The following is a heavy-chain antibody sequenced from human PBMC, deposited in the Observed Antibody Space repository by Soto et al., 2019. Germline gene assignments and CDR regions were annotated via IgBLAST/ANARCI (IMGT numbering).Heavy chain of an antibody. CDR3: AKGGYRSGWYEFDH. CDR2: ISYDGSNK. D-gene: IGHD6-19*01. J-gene: IGHJ5*02. V-gene: IGHV3-30*18. Sequence: PGGSLRLSCAASGFTFSSYGMHWVRQAPGKGLEWVAVISYDGSNKYYADSVKGRFTISRDNSKNTLYLQMNSLRAEDTAVYYCAKGGYRSGWYEFDHWGQGTLVTVSS. CDR1: GFTFSSYG.